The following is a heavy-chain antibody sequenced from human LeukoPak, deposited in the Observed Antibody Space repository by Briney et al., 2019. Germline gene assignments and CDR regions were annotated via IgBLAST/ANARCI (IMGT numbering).Heavy chain of an antibody. CDR2: IRQDGSVR. D-gene: IGHD3-10*01. J-gene: IGHJ4*02. CDR3: ARLSGESTIYDH. CDR1: GFNFLGHW. V-gene: IGHV3-7*01. Sequence: PGGSLRLSCTTSGFNFLGHWMSWVRQAPGKGLEWVATIRQDGSVRRYLDSVEGRFIISRDNTEDSLSLQMNSLRVEDTAVYFCARLSGESTIYDHWGQGTLVTVSS.